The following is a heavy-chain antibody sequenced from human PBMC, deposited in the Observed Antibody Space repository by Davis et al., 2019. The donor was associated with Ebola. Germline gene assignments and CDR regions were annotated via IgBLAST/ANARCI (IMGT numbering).Heavy chain of an antibody. V-gene: IGHV3-33*01. CDR2: MWYDGSYT. CDR3: ARDLYSRTFDV. CDR1: GFMFGTYG. D-gene: IGHD6-13*01. J-gene: IGHJ3*01. Sequence: PGGSLRLSCAASGFMFGTYGIHWARQAPGKGLEWVAIMWYDGSYTYFADSVKGRFSMSRDNSKNTMYLQMDSLRVEDTAVYYCARDLYSRTFDVWGQGTMVTVSS.